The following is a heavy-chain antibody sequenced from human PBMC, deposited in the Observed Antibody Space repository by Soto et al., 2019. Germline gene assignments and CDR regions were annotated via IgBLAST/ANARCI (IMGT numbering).Heavy chain of an antibody. CDR1: GFTFSSYG. CDR3: AKELRFLDEDYVRDV. D-gene: IGHD3-3*01. V-gene: IGHV3-30*18. J-gene: IGHJ6*02. CDR2: ISYDGSNK. Sequence: GGSLRLSCAASGFTFSSYGMHWVRQAPGKGLEWVAVISYDGSNKYYADSVKGRFTISRDNSKNTLYLQMNSLRAEDTAVYYCAKELRFLDEDYVRDVWGQGTTVTVSS.